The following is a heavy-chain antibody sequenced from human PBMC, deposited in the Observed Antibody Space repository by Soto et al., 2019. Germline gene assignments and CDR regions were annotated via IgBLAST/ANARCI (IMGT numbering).Heavy chain of an antibody. V-gene: IGHV2-70*11. Sequence: SGPTLVNPTQTLTLTCTFSGFSLSTSGMCVSWIRQPPGKALEWLARIDWDDDKYYSTSLKTRLTISKDTSKNQVVLTMTNMDPVDTATYYCARDYYDSSGYSPGGMDVWGQGTTVTVSS. D-gene: IGHD3-22*01. J-gene: IGHJ6*02. CDR2: IDWDDDK. CDR3: ARDYYDSSGYSPGGMDV. CDR1: GFSLSTSGMC.